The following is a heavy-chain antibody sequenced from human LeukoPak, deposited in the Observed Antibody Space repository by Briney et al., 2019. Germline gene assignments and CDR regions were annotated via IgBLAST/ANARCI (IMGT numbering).Heavy chain of an antibody. CDR1: GYTFTSYG. CDR3: ARRVNGYSSSSEDY. CDR2: ISAYNGNT. D-gene: IGHD6-6*01. Sequence: ASVKVSCKASGYTFTSYGISWVRQAPGQGLEWMGWISAYNGNTNYAQKLQGRVTMTTDTSTSTAYMELRSLRSDDTAVYYCARRVNGYSSSSEDYWGQGTLVTVSS. J-gene: IGHJ4*02. V-gene: IGHV1-18*01.